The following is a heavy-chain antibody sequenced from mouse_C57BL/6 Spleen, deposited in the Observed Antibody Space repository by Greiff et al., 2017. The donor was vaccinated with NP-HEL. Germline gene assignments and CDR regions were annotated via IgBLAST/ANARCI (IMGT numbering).Heavy chain of an antibody. Sequence: VQLQQSDAELVRPGASVKISCKVSGYTFTDHTIHWMKQRPEQGLEWIGYIYPRDGSTKYNEKFKGKATLTADKSSSTAYMQLKSLTSEDSAVYFCASDYYGSSYEGDYWGQGTTLTVSS. J-gene: IGHJ2*01. CDR2: IYPRDGST. D-gene: IGHD1-1*01. V-gene: IGHV1-78*01. CDR1: GYTFTDHT. CDR3: ASDYYGSSYEGDY.